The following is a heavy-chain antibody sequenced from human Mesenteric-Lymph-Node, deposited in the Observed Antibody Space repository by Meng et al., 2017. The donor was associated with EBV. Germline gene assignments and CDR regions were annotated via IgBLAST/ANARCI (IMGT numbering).Heavy chain of an antibody. J-gene: IGHJ4*02. D-gene: IGHD3-22*01. CDR3: AREGEVGYYESSGYYY. CDR1: GGSISSSNW. V-gene: IGHV4-4*02. CDR2: IFPTGGT. Sequence: VELRGGGPGLGRPSGPLFLTCAVSGGSISSSNWWTWVRQPPGKGLEWIGEIFPTGGTNYNPSLKSRVTISVDKSKNQFSLKLSSVTAADTAVYYCAREGEVGYYESSGYYYWGQGTLVTVSS.